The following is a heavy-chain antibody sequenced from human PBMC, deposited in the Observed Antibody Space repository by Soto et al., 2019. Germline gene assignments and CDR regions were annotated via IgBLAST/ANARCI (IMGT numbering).Heavy chain of an antibody. CDR3: ARRYGGNFDF. V-gene: IGHV4-31*03. Sequence: PSLTLSLTCTVAGGSIGSRGCCWSWVRQHPGKRLEWIGDIYYSGTTNYNPSLKSRVTISVDKSQNQFSLKLSSVTAADTAVYYCARRYGGNFDFWGQGTLVTVSS. D-gene: IGHD1-26*01. CDR2: IYYSGTT. CDR1: GGSIGSRGCC. J-gene: IGHJ4*02.